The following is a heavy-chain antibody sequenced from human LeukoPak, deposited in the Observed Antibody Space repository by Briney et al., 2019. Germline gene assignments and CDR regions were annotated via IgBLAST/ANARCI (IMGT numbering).Heavy chain of an antibody. Sequence: QPGGSLRLSCAASGFTFSSYGMHLVRQAPGKGLEWVAVISYDGSNKYYADSVKGRFTISRDNSKNTLYLQMNSLRAEDTAVYYCAKDPYYYDSSGYYWFDYWGQGTLVTVSS. J-gene: IGHJ4*02. V-gene: IGHV3-30*18. CDR3: AKDPYYYDSSGYYWFDY. CDR1: GFTFSSYG. CDR2: ISYDGSNK. D-gene: IGHD3-22*01.